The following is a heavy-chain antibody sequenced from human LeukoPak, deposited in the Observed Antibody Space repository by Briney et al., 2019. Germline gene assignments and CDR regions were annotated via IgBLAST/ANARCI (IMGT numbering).Heavy chain of an antibody. J-gene: IGHJ4*02. CDR2: MYTSGSS. V-gene: IGHV4-4*07. D-gene: IGHD3-10*01. CDR1: GASISSFY. Sequence: SETLSLTCTVSGASISSFYWSWIRQPAGKGLEWVGRMYTSGSSNYNPSLKSRVTMSVDTSKNQFSLKLSSVTAADTAVYYCASGTGGYFDYWGQGTLVTVSS. CDR3: ASGTGGYFDY.